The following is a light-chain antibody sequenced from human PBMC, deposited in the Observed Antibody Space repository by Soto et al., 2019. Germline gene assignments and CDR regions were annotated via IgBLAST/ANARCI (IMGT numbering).Light chain of an antibody. CDR3: RQSYSSPPT. Sequence: DIQMTQSPSSLSASVEDRVIITCRASQSISNHLNWYQQKPGKAPKLLIFAASSLQSGVPSRFSGSRSGPDFTLTISSLQPEDFATYYGRQSYSSPPTFGQGTKV. CDR2: AAS. CDR1: QSISNH. V-gene: IGKV1-39*01. J-gene: IGKJ1*01.